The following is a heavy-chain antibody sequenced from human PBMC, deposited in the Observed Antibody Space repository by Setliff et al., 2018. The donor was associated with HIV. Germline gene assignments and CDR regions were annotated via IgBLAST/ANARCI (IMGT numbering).Heavy chain of an antibody. CDR3: AAQGVL. Sequence: GGSLRLSCAASGFTFTSYAMNWVRQAPGKGLEWLSYISSSGTTTYYADSVKGRFTISRDNAKNSVLLQMNSLRVEDTAVYFCAAQGVLWGQGTQVTVSS. J-gene: IGHJ4*02. CDR1: GFTFTSYA. CDR2: ISSSGTTT. V-gene: IGHV3-48*04.